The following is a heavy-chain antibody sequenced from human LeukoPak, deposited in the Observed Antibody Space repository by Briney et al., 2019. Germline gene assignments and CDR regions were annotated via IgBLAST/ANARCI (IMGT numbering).Heavy chain of an antibody. CDR3: ARCTASCYANAFDA. CDR2: IWYDGSNK. CDR1: GFTFSSYS. D-gene: IGHD2-2*01. J-gene: IGHJ3*01. V-gene: IGHV3-33*01. Sequence: QPGGSLRLSCTASGFTFSSYSVHWVRQAPGKGLEWVAVIWYDGSNKFYGDSVKGRFTISRDNSKNTLYLQMNSLRPEDTAVYYCARCTASCYANAFDAWGQGTLLTVSS.